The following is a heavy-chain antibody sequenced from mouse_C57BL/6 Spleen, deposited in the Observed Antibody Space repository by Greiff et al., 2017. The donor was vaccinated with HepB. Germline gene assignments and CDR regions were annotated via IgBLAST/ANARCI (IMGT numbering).Heavy chain of an antibody. V-gene: IGHV3-6*01. CDR2: ISYDGSN. Sequence: DVHLVESGPGLVKPSQSLSLTCSVPGYSITSGYYWNWIRQFPGNKLEWMGYISYDGSNNYNPSLKNRISITRDTSKNQFFLKLNSVTTEDTATYYCARNGASYYFDYWGQGTTLTVSS. CDR3: ARNGASYYFDY. CDR1: GYSITSGYY. D-gene: IGHD6-1*01. J-gene: IGHJ2*01.